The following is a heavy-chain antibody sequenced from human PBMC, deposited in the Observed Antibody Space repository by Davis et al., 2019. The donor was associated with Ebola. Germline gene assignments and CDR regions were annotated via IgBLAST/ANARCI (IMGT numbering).Heavy chain of an antibody. J-gene: IGHJ6*03. D-gene: IGHD3-3*01. CDR1: GGTFSSYA. CDR3: ARVRDFWSGYYRGSYYYYYMDV. CDR2: IIPIFGTA. V-gene: IGHV1-69*06. Sequence: SVKVSCKASGGTFSSYAISWVRQAPGQGLEWMGGIIPIFGTANYAQKFQGRVTITADKSTSTAYMELSSLRSEDTAVYYCARVRDFWSGYYRGSYYYYYMDVWGKGTTVTVSS.